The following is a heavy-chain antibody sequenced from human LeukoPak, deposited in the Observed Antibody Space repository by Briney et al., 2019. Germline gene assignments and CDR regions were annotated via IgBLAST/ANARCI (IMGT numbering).Heavy chain of an antibody. CDR1: GGSFSGYY. CDR2: INHSGST. CDR3: ARDIVVVPAAKGSYYMDV. V-gene: IGHV4-34*01. J-gene: IGHJ6*03. D-gene: IGHD2-2*01. Sequence: SETLSLTCAVYGGSFSGYYWSWIRQPPGKGLEWIGEINHSGSTNYNPSLKSRVTISVDTSKNQFSLKLSSVTAADTAVYYCARDIVVVPAAKGSYYMDVWGKGTTVTISS.